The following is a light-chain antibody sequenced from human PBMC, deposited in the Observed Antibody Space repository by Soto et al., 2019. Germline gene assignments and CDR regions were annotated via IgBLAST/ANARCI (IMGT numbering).Light chain of an antibody. Sequence: DIQMTQSPSSLSASVGDRVTITCRASQSISTYLNWYQQKPGKAPKLLIYAVSSLQSVVTSSFSGSGSGTDFTLTISNLQPEDLATYYLDESYSTPMVSFVQKTRLGIK. CDR1: QSISTY. CDR2: AVS. CDR3: DESYSTPMVS. J-gene: IGKJ5*01. V-gene: IGKV1-39*01.